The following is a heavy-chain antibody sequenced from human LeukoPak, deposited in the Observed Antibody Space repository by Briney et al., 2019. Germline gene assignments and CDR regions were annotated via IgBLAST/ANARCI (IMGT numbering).Heavy chain of an antibody. V-gene: IGHV3-48*03. CDR1: GITFSSYE. CDR2: MTSRSGSTI. D-gene: IGHD4-17*01. J-gene: IGHJ4*02. CDR3: ARIHFVVSVTSVPFDL. Sequence: GRSLRLSCAASGITFSSYEMNWVRQAPGKGLEWIAYMTSRSGSTIYYADSVKGRFTISRDNAKNSLYLQMNSLRPEDTAVYYCARIHFVVSVTSVPFDLWGPGTLVTVSS.